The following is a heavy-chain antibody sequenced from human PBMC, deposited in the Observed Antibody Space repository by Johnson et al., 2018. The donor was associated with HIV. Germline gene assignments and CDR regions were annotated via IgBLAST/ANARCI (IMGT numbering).Heavy chain of an antibody. V-gene: IGHV3-NL1*01. CDR1: GFTLSLFA. D-gene: IGHD3-10*01. J-gene: IGHJ3*02. Sequence: QVQLVESGGVVVQPWRSLRLSCTASGFTLSLFAMHWVRQAPGKGLEWVSVIYSGGSTYYADSVKGRFTISRDNSKNTLYLQMNSLRAEDTAVYYCARVLWFGELFSRAFDIWGQGTMVTVSS. CDR2: IYSGGST. CDR3: ARVLWFGELFSRAFDI.